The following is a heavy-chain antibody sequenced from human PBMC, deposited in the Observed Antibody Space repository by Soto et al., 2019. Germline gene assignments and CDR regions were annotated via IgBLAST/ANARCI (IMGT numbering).Heavy chain of an antibody. J-gene: IGHJ4*02. CDR1: GFTFSNYT. D-gene: IGHD6-25*01. V-gene: IGHV3-64*02. CDR3: ARGRAAYYFDY. CDR2: TSGDGRIM. Sequence: GGVLRLSCAASGFTFSNYTMNWVRQAPGKGLEHVSSTSGDGRIMYYLDSVKGRFTISRDNSKNTLYLQMGSLRTEDMAVYYCARGRAAYYFDYWGQGALVTVSS.